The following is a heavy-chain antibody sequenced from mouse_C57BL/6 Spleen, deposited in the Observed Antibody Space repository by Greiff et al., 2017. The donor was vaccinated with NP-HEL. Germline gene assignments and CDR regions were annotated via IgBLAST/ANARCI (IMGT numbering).Heavy chain of an antibody. V-gene: IGHV1-50*01. J-gene: IGHJ2*01. CDR2: IDPSDSYT. CDR1: GYTFTSYW. CDR3: ARKVYGGLDY. Sequence: QVQLQQPGAELVKPGASVKLSCKASGYTFTSYWMQWVKQRPGQGLEWIGEIDPSDSYTNYNQKFKGKATLTVDTSSSTAYMQLSSLTSEDSAVYYCARKVYGGLDYWGQGTTLTVAS. D-gene: IGHD1-1*02.